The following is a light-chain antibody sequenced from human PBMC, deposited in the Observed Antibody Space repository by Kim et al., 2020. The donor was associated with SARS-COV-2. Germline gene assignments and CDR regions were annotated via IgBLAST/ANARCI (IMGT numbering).Light chain of an antibody. CDR2: CEN. CDR1: SLRTHF. V-gene: IGLV3-19*01. J-gene: IGLJ2*01. Sequence: SSELTQYPAVSVALGQTVRITCQGDSLRTHFASWXHQKPGPAPVLVIYCENNRPSGIPARFSGSSSGNTASFTISGAQAEDEADYHCNSPDRTGFHWVF. CDR3: NSPDRTGFHWV.